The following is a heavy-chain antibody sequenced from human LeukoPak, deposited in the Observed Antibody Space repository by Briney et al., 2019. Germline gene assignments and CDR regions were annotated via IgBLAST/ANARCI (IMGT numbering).Heavy chain of an antibody. D-gene: IGHD6-13*01. CDR3: ARDGIAAAGYDY. V-gene: IGHV1-46*01. Sequence: ASVKVSRKASGYTFTSYYMHWVRQAPGQGLEWMGIINPSGGSTSYAQKFQGRVTMTRDMSTSTVYMELSSLRSEDTAVYYCARDGIAAAGYDYWGQGTLVTVSS. CDR1: GYTFTSYY. J-gene: IGHJ4*02. CDR2: INPSGGST.